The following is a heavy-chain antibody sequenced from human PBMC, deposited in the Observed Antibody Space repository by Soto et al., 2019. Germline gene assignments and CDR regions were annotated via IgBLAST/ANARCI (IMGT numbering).Heavy chain of an antibody. Sequence: PGGSLRLSCAASGFTFSSYWMSWVRQAPGKGLEWVANIKQDGSEKYYVDSVKGRFTISRGNAKNSLYLQMNSLRAEDTAVYYCARFKGFGHFDYWGQGTLVTVS. CDR2: IKQDGSEK. CDR1: GFTFSSYW. J-gene: IGHJ4*02. D-gene: IGHD3-3*01. CDR3: ARFKGFGHFDY. V-gene: IGHV3-7*05.